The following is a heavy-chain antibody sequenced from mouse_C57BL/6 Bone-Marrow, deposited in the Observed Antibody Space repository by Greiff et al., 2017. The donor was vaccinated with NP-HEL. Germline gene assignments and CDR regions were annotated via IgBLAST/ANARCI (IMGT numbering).Heavy chain of an antibody. CDR1: GYTFTSYW. Sequence: VQLQQPGAELVKPGASVKLSCKASGYTFTSYWMQWVKQRPGQGLEWIGEIDPSDSYTNYNQQFKGKATLTVDTSSSTAYMQLSSLTSEDSAVYYCARSGYYGRRYYFDHWGQGTTLTGSS. J-gene: IGHJ2*01. CDR3: ARSGYYGRRYYFDH. D-gene: IGHD1-1*01. V-gene: IGHV1-50*01. CDR2: IDPSDSYT.